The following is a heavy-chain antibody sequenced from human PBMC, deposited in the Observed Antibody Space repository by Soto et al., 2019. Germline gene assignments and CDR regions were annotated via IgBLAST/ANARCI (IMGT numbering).Heavy chain of an antibody. J-gene: IGHJ6*02. CDR3: ARDLSSSIPYYYGMDV. CDR2: IWYDGSNK. CDR1: GFTFSSYG. D-gene: IGHD2-21*01. Sequence: GGSLRLSCAASGFTFSSYGMHWVRQAPGKGLEWVAVIWYDGSNKYYADSVKGRFTISRDNSKNTLYLQMNSLRAEDTAVYYCARDLSSSIPYYYGMDVWGQGTTVTVSS. V-gene: IGHV3-33*01.